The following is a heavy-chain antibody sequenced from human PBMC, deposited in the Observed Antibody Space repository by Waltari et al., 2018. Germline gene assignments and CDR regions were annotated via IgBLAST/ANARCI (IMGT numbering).Heavy chain of an antibody. CDR3: AKENVVGATTLAPH. CDR1: GFTFSSYA. Sequence: EVQLVESGGGLVQPGGSLRLSCAASGFTFSSYAMSWVRQASGKGLAWVSAISVSGCSTYYADSVKGRLTISRDNSKNTLYLQMNSLRAEDTAVYYCAKENVVGATTLAPHWGQGTLVTVSS. CDR2: ISVSGCST. V-gene: IGHV3-23*04. J-gene: IGHJ1*01. D-gene: IGHD1-26*01.